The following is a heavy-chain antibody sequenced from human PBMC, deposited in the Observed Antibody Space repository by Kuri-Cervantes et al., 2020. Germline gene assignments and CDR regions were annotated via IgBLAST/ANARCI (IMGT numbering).Heavy chain of an antibody. CDR1: GYTFTSYD. J-gene: IGHJ5*02. CDR2: ISPGGDTT. D-gene: IGHD3-3*01. V-gene: IGHV1-46*01. CDR3: AGGPSFRSPGVDP. Sequence: ASVKVACKTSGYTFTSYDINWLRQATGQGLEWMGIISPGGDTTKDAQKFQGRVTMTRDRSASTVYMEMRGLRSEDTAVYYCAGGPSFRSPGVDPWGQGTLVTVSS.